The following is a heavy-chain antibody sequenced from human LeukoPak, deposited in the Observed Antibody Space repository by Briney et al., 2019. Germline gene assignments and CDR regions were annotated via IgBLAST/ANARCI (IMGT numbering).Heavy chain of an antibody. J-gene: IGHJ4*02. Sequence: PGGSLRLSCVGSGFTFSSSAMTWVRQAPEKGLEWVSSLTRSGGSTYYADSVKGRFTISRDNSKNTLYLQMNSLRAEDTAVYYCAKAIGSSVTVADYWGQGTLVTVSP. D-gene: IGHD2-21*02. V-gene: IGHV3-23*01. CDR1: GFTFSSSA. CDR3: AKAIGSSVTVADY. CDR2: LTRSGGST.